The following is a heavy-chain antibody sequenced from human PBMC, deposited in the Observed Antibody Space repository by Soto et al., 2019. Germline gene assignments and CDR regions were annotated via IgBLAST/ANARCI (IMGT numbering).Heavy chain of an antibody. CDR2: INHSGST. V-gene: IGHV4-34*01. J-gene: IGHJ4*02. D-gene: IGHD3-3*01. Sequence: PSETLSLTCAVYGGSFSGYYWSWIRQPPGKGLEWIGEINHSGSTNYNPSLKSRVTISVDTSKNQFSLKLSSVTAADPAVYYCARYDFWSGRFDYWGQGTLVTVSS. CDR3: ARYDFWSGRFDY. CDR1: GGSFSGYY.